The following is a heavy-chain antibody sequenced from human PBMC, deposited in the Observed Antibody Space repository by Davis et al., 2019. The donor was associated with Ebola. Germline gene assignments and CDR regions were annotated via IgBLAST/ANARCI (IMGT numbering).Heavy chain of an antibody. Sequence: GESLKISCAASGFTFSSYAMSWVRQAPGKGLEWVSAISGSGGSTYYADSVKGRFTISRDNAKNSLYLQMNSLRAEDTAVYYCARDQNYYDSSGYSVHFDYWGQGTLVTVSS. CDR3: ARDQNYYDSSGYSVHFDY. D-gene: IGHD3-22*01. CDR2: ISGSGGST. CDR1: GFTFSSYA. V-gene: IGHV3-23*01. J-gene: IGHJ4*02.